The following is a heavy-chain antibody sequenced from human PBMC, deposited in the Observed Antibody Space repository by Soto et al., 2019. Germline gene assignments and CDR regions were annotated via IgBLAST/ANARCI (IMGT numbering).Heavy chain of an antibody. V-gene: IGHV4-31*03. CDR3: ARDSREVTMVRGVYYYGMDV. CDR2: IYYSGST. D-gene: IGHD3-10*01. J-gene: IGHJ6*02. Sequence: SETLSLTCTVSGGSISSGGYYWSWIRQHPGKGLEWIGYIYYSGSTYYNPSLKSRVTISVDTSKNQFSLKLSSVTAADTAVYYCARDSREVTMVRGVYYYGMDVWGQGTTVTVSS. CDR1: GGSISSGGYY.